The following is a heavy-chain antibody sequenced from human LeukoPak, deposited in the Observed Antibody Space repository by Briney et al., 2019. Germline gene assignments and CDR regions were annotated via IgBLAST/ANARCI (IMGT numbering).Heavy chain of an antibody. CDR3: ARIMSGIFGVVNN. V-gene: IGHV3-53*01. CDR1: GFTVSSNY. J-gene: IGHJ4*02. D-gene: IGHD3-3*01. CDR2: IYSGGST. Sequence: GGSLRLSCAASGFTVSSNYMSWVRQAPGKGLEWVSVIYSGGSTYYADSVKGRFTISRDNSKNTLYLQVNSLRAEDTAVYYCARIMSGIFGVVNNWGQGTLVTVCS.